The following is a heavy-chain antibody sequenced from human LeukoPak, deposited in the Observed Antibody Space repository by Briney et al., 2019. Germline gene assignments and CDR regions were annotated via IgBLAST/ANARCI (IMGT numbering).Heavy chain of an antibody. V-gene: IGHV3-74*01. J-gene: IGHJ4*02. Sequence: PGGSLRLSCVASGFMFSSYWMNWVRQAPGKGLVWVSRINSDGSSTSYADSVKGRFTISRDNAKNTLFLQMNSLRAEDTAVYYCARAQQQLALDYWGQGTLVTVSS. CDR1: GFMFSSYW. D-gene: IGHD6-13*01. CDR2: INSDGSST. CDR3: ARAQQQLALDY.